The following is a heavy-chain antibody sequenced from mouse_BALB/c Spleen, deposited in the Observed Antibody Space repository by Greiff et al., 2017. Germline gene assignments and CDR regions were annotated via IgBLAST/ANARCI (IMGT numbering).Heavy chain of an antibody. V-gene: IGHV3-6*02. CDR1: GYSITSGYY. CDR2: ISYDGSN. Sequence: ESGPGLVKPSQSLSLTCSVTGYSITSGYYWNWIRQFPGNKLEWMGYISYDGSNNYNPSLKNRISITRDTSKNQFFLKLNSVTTEDTATYYCAREDAYYRYDGAMDYWGQGTSVTVSS. CDR3: AREDAYYRYDGAMDY. J-gene: IGHJ4*01. D-gene: IGHD2-14*01.